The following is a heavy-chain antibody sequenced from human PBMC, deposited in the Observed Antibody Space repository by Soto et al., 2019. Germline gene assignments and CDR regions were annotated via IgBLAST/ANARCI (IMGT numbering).Heavy chain of an antibody. CDR1: TFSSYS. J-gene: IGHJ5*02. D-gene: IGHD1-26*01. Sequence: EVQLLESGGGLVKPGESLRLSCTFTFSSYSLYAVRQAPGKGLEWVASISSGSAYIKYAYSVKGRFTISRDNANNLLYLQRRSLRVDDTAVYYCTRDEGGRYDNWFNTWGQGTRVTVSS. CDR3: TRDEGGRYDNWFNT. V-gene: IGHV3-21*01. CDR2: ISSGSAYI.